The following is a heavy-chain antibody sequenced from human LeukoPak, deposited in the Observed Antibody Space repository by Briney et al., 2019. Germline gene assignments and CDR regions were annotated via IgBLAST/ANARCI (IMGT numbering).Heavy chain of an antibody. D-gene: IGHD1-26*01. V-gene: IGHV3-23*01. Sequence: GGSLRLSCAASGFTFSSYAMSWVRQAPGKGLEWVSAISGSGGSTYYADSVKGRFTISRDNSKNTLYLQMNSLRAEDTAVYYCANSGSYYYYYYYMDVWGKGTTVTVSS. CDR3: ANSGSYYYYYYYMDV. J-gene: IGHJ6*03. CDR1: GFTFSSYA. CDR2: ISGSGGST.